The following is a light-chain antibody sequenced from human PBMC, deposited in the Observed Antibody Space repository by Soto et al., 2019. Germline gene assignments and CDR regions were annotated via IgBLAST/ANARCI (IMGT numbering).Light chain of an antibody. J-gene: IGLJ3*02. V-gene: IGLV3-21*02. CDR1: KIGSKS. CDR2: DDS. Sequence: SYELTQPPSVSVAPGQTARISCGGDKIGSKSVHWYQQKAGQTPVLVVYDDSDRPSGIPERFSGSNSGNTASLIISRVEGGDEADYYCQVWDSSSDHVVFGGGTQLTVL. CDR3: QVWDSSSDHVV.